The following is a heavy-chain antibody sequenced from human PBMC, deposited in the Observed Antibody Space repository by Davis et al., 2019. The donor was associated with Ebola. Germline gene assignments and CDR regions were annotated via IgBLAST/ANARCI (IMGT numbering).Heavy chain of an antibody. J-gene: IGHJ5*02. CDR2: IYYSGST. D-gene: IGHD3-3*01. CDR3: ARNNYDFWSGYANWFDP. V-gene: IGHV4-59*08. CDR1: GGSISSYY. Sequence: SETLSLTCTVSGGSISSYYWSWIRQPPGKGLEWNGYIYYSGSTNYNPCLKSRVTISVDTSKNQFSLKLSSVTAADTAVYYCARNNYDFWSGYANWFDPWGQGTLVTVSS.